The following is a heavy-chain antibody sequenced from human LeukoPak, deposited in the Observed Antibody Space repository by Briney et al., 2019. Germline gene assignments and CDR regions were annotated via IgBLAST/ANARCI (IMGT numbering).Heavy chain of an antibody. Sequence: GGSLRLSCAASGFTFSAYGMHWVRQAPGKGLEWVAIIYYDGSNKYYADSVKGRFTISRDNSKNTLFLQMNSLRAEDTAVYYCAEVGNNGAVDAFDIWGQGTMVTVSS. V-gene: IGHV3-33*01. CDR1: GFTFSAYG. D-gene: IGHD2-8*01. CDR2: IYYDGSNK. CDR3: AEVGNNGAVDAFDI. J-gene: IGHJ3*02.